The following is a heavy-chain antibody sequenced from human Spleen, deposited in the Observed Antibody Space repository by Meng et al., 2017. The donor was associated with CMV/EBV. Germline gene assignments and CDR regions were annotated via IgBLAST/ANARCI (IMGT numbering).Heavy chain of an antibody. CDR2: INPNSGGT. CDR1: GYTFIDYY. D-gene: IGHD3-9*01. V-gene: IGHV1-2*02. Sequence: ASVKVSCKTSGYTFIDYYIHWVRQAPGKGLEWMGWINPNSGGTNYAQKFQGRGTMTTDTSITTAYMELSRLRSDDTAVYYCARGLRYFDPHDFDYWSQGTLVTVSS. J-gene: IGHJ4*02. CDR3: ARGLRYFDPHDFDY.